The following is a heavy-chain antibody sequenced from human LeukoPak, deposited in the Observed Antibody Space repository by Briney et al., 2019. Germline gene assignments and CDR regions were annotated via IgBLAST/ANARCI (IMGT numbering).Heavy chain of an antibody. Sequence: GGSLRLSCAASGFTFSSYSMNWVRQAPGKGLEWVSYISSSSSTIYYADSVKGRFTISRDNAKNSLYLQMNSLRAEDTAVYYCARDGRAYYYDSSGYYSNYYYYGMDVWGQGTTVTVSS. J-gene: IGHJ6*02. CDR3: ARDGRAYYYDSSGYYSNYYYYGMDV. CDR1: GFTFSSYS. V-gene: IGHV3-48*04. CDR2: ISSSSSTI. D-gene: IGHD3-22*01.